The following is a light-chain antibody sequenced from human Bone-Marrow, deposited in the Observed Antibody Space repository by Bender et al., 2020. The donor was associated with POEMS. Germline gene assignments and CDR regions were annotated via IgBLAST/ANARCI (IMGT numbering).Light chain of an antibody. J-gene: IGLJ2*01. Sequence: SYVLTQPPSVSVAPGQTVRINCGGNNLGSKTVHWYQQKPGQAPVMVVYDDYDRPSGIPERFSGSNSGNTATLTISRVEAGDEADYYCQAWDSSTVIFGGGTKLTVL. CDR3: QAWDSSTVI. V-gene: IGLV3-21*02. CDR1: NLGSKT. CDR2: DDY.